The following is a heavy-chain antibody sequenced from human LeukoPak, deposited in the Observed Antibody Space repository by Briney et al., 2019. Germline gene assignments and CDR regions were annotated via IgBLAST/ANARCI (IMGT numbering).Heavy chain of an antibody. CDR1: GCTFSSYS. V-gene: IGHV3-48*01. CDR2: ISSSSSTI. Sequence: GGSLRLSCAASGCTFSSYSMNCVRQAPGRGLEWVSYISSSSSTIYYADSVKGRFTISRDNAKNSLDLQMNRLRAEDTAVYYCARDGRTGDYWGQGTLVTVSS. D-gene: IGHD7-27*01. CDR3: ARDGRTGDY. J-gene: IGHJ4*02.